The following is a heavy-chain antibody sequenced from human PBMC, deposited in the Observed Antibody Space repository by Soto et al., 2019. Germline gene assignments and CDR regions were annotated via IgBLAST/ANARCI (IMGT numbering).Heavy chain of an antibody. CDR1: GFTLSSYP. CDR2: XSVNGXNI. J-gene: IGHJ6*02. Sequence: SLRLSCAACGFTLSSYPMHWVRQAPGKGPEWVAVXSVNGXNIHYGASVKGXFTNSSDXXKNTLYLKMSSLRVEDKDVYYCAREARSSDMDVWGQGTTVTVSS. D-gene: IGHD1-26*01. CDR3: AREARSSDMDV. V-gene: IGHV3-30-3*01.